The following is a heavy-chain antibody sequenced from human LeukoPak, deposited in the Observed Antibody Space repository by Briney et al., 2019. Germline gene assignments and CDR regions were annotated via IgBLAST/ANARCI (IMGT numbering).Heavy chain of an antibody. CDR1: GFTFSSYG. CDR3: ARGGRGWYVPLDY. CDR2: ISYDGSNK. V-gene: IGHV3-30*03. D-gene: IGHD6-19*01. Sequence: GRSLRLSCAASGFTFSSYGMHWVRQAPGKGLEWVAVISYDGSNKYYADSVKGRFTISRDNSKNTLYLQMNSLRAEDTAVYYCARGGRGWYVPLDYWGQGTLVTVSS. J-gene: IGHJ4*02.